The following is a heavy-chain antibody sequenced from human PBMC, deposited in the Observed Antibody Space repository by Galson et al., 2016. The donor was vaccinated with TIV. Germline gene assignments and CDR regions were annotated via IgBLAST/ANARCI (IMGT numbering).Heavy chain of an antibody. CDR3: AKDSFYDSEAFDA. J-gene: IGHJ3*01. CDR2: IRGNGRET. V-gene: IGHV3-23*01. D-gene: IGHD2/OR15-2a*01. Sequence: SLRLSCAASGFIFSDYALSWVRQAPGKGLEWVSGIRGNGRETYYVDSVKGRFTISRDSSKNMLYLQMSSLRAEDTALYYCAKDSFYDSEAFDAWGQGTMVTVSS. CDR1: GFIFSDYA.